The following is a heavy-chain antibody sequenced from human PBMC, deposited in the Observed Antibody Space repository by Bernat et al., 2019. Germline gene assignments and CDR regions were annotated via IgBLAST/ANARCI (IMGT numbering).Heavy chain of an antibody. D-gene: IGHD3-9*01. CDR1: GFQISDAW. CDR2: IKRKIDGETI. Sequence: QMEESGGGLVKPGGSLRLSCVASGFQISDAWVSWVRQAPGKGLEWIANIKRKIDGETIDNAAPVRGRFSISRDDSKNTAFLQMNSLKTEDTAVYFCTTGYGRDWYGWGQGTLVTVSS. V-gene: IGHV3-15*01. CDR3: TTGYGRDWYG. J-gene: IGHJ4*02.